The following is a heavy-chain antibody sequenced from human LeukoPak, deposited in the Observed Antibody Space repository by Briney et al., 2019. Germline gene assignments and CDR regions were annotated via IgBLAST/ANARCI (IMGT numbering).Heavy chain of an antibody. CDR1: GYTFSRNS. Sequence: GGSLRLSCAASGYTFSRNSMNWVRQAPGKGLEWISYISSDSGTIYYAGSVKGRFTISRDNSKNTLSLQLNSLRAEDTAVYYCAKGRGYSYGYYFDYWGQGTLVTVSS. D-gene: IGHD5-18*01. CDR3: AKGRGYSYGYYFDY. J-gene: IGHJ4*02. CDR2: ISSDSGTI. V-gene: IGHV3-48*01.